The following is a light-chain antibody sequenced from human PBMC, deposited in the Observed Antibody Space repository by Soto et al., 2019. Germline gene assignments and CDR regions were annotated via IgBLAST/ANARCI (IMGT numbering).Light chain of an antibody. CDR1: QSVTSNY. Sequence: EIVLTQSPGTLSLSPGERATLSCAASQSVTSNYLAWYQQKPGQAPRLLIFGASTRATGIPDRFSGSGSGTDFTLTISRLEPEDFAVYYCQHYYTSYTTFGQGTKVEIK. V-gene: IGKV3-20*01. J-gene: IGKJ1*01. CDR2: GAS. CDR3: QHYYTSYTT.